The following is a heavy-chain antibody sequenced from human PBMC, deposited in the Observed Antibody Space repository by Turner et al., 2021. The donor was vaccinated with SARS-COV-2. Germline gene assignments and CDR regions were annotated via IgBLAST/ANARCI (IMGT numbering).Heavy chain of an antibody. D-gene: IGHD4-17*01. V-gene: IGHV3-23*01. CDR3: AKDQTVATLDYYYSMDV. Sequence: EVQLLESGGGLVQPAGSLRLSCVASGFPFGSSAMSWVRQAPGKGLEWVSAISGRGGTTYYADSVKGQFTISRDNSKNTLYLQMNSLRAEDTALYYCAKDQTVATLDYYYSMDVWGQGTTVTVSS. CDR2: ISGRGGTT. J-gene: IGHJ6*02. CDR1: GFPFGSSA.